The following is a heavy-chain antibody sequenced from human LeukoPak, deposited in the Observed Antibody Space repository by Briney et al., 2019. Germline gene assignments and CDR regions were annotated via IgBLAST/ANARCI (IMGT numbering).Heavy chain of an antibody. V-gene: IGHV4-38-2*02. CDR2: MYHSGST. D-gene: IGHD6-13*01. CDR1: GHSISSGYY. J-gene: IGHJ4*02. Sequence: SETLSLTCTVSGHSISSGYYWGWLRQPPGKGLEWIGSMYHSGSTFHNPSLKSRVTISVDTSKNQVSLQLSSVTAADTAVYYFARSDSSSWLFDYWGQGTLVTVSS. CDR3: ARSDSSSWLFDY.